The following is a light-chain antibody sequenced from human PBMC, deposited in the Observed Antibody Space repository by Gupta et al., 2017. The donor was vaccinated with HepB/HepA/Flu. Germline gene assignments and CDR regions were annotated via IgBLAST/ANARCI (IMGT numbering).Light chain of an antibody. J-gene: IGKJ4*01. Sequence: IVMTHSPATLSVSPGERVTLSCKASQGVTSYLAWYQRRPGQAPRVLIYGATTRATGVPARFSGSGSGTEFTLTISSLQSEDFAVYYCQQYIDRPLVTFGGGTKVEIK. V-gene: IGKV3-15*01. CDR2: GAT. CDR1: QGVTSY. CDR3: QQYIDRPLVT.